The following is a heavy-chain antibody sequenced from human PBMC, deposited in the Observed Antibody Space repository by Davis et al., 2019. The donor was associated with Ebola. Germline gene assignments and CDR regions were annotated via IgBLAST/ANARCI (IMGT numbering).Heavy chain of an antibody. Sequence: GESLKISCAASGFTFSGSAMHWVRQAPGKGLEWVSSISSSSSYIYYADSAKGRFTISRDNAKNSLYLQMNSLRAEDTAVYYCAREWVVRWFNPWGQGTLVTVSS. CDR1: GFTFSGSA. D-gene: IGHD1-26*01. CDR3: AREWVVRWFNP. J-gene: IGHJ5*02. V-gene: IGHV3-21*01. CDR2: ISSSSSYI.